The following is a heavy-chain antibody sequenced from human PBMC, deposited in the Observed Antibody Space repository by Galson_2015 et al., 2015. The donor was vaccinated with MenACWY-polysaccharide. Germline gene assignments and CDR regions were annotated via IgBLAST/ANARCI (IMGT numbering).Heavy chain of an antibody. J-gene: IGHJ4*01. D-gene: IGHD2/OR15-2a*01. V-gene: IGHV1-8*01. CDR2: MNPNSGNT. CDR3: ARWTSRGNPDGYLDY. CDR1: GYNFNSYD. Sequence: SVKVSCKASGYNFNSYDINWVRQATGQGLGWMGWMNPNSGNTGYAQKLQGRVTMTRDTSINTAYTELSSLTSEDTAVYYCARWTSRGNPDGYLDYWGHGTQVTVSS.